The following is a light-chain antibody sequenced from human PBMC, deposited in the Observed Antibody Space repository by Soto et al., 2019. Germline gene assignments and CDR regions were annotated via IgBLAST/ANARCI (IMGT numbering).Light chain of an antibody. CDR2: DAS. CDR1: QTITNDY. J-gene: IGKJ5*01. V-gene: IGKV3-20*01. CDR3: QQYGFSPIS. Sequence: EVVLTQSPGTLSLSPGERVTLSCMASQTITNDYLAWYQQKDGQAPRLLIYDASTRATGVPDRFSGSGSGPEYTLTITRLEPEDFAVYSCQQYGFSPISFGQGTRLELK.